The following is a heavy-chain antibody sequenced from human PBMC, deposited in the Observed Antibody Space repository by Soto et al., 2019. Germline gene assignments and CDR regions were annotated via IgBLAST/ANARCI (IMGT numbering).Heavy chain of an antibody. CDR2: IIPIFGTA. CDR1: GGTFSSYA. V-gene: IGHV1-69*13. J-gene: IGHJ4*02. D-gene: IGHD3-22*01. Sequence: SVKVSCKASGGTFSSYAISWVRQAPGQGLEWMGGIIPIFGTANYAQKFQGRVTITADESTSTAYMELSSLRSEDTAVYYCARDHYSDSRGYYYIEDYFDYWGQGTLVXVSS. CDR3: ARDHYSDSRGYYYIEDYFDY.